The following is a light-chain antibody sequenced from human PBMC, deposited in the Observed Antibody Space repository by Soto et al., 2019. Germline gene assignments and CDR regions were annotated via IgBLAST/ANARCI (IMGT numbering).Light chain of an antibody. CDR3: AAWDDSLSGQV. Sequence: QSVLTQPPSASGTPGQRVTISCSGSSSNIGSNYVYWYQQLPGTAPKLLFYRNNQRPSGVPDRFSGSKSGTSASLAISGLRSEDEADYYCAAWDDSLSGQVFGGGTKLTVL. CDR2: RNN. V-gene: IGLV1-47*01. CDR1: SSNIGSNY. J-gene: IGLJ2*01.